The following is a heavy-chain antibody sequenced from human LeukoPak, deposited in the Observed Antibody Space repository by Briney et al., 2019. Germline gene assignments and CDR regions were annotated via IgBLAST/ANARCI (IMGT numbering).Heavy chain of an antibody. CDR3: ATKGKDYVDTAPHPLDY. J-gene: IGHJ4*02. Sequence: GASVKVSCKASGYTFTSYGISWVRQAPGQGLEWMGWISAYNGNTNYAQKFQGRVTMTEDTSTDTAYMGLSSLRSEDTAVYYCATKGKDYVDTAPHPLDYWGQGTLVTVSS. D-gene: IGHD5-18*01. CDR2: ISAYNGNT. V-gene: IGHV1-18*01. CDR1: GYTFTSYG.